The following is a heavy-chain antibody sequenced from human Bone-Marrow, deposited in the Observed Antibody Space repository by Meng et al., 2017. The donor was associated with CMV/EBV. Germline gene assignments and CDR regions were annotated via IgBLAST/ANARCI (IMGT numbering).Heavy chain of an antibody. J-gene: IGHJ6*01. CDR2: IYYSGST. CDR1: GCSVSSCSNY. V-gene: IGHV4-61*01. CDR3: ARDRLYCSSTSCPKINYYYGMDV. D-gene: IGHD2-2*01. Sequence: GSLRLSCTASGCSVSSCSNYWSWIRQPPGKGLEWIGYIYYSGSTNYNPSLKSRVTISVDTSKNQSSLKLSSVTAADTAVYYCARDRLYCSSTSCPKINYYYGMDVWGQGTTVTGSS.